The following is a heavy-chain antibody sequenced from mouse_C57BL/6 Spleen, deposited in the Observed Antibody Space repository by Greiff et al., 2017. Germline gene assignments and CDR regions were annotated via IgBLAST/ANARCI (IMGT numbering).Heavy chain of an antibody. CDR3: ARLGDGYSWAFDV. V-gene: IGHV5-6*01. CDR1: GFTFSSYG. J-gene: IGHJ1*03. Sequence: DVQLVESGGDLVKPGGSLKLSCAASGFTFSSYGMSWVRQTPDKRLEWVATISSGGSYTYYPDSVKGRFTISRDNAKNTLYLQMSSLKSEDTAMYYCARLGDGYSWAFDVWGTGTTVTVSS. CDR2: ISSGGSYT. D-gene: IGHD2-3*01.